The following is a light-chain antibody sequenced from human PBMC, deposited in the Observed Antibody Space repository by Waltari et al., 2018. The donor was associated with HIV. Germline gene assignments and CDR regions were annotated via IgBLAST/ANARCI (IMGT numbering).Light chain of an antibody. CDR1: QSISSW. Sequence: DIQMTQSPSTLSASVGDRVTITCRASQSISSWLAWYQQKPGKAPKVLIYKASSLGSGVPSRFSGSGSGKEFTLTISSLQPDYFATYYCQQYYSYSWDPFGQGTKVEIK. V-gene: IGKV1-5*03. J-gene: IGKJ1*01. CDR3: QQYYSYSWDP. CDR2: KAS.